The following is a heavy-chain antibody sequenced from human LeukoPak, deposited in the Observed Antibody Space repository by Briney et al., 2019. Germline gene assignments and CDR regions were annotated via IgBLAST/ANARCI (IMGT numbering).Heavy chain of an antibody. D-gene: IGHD1-26*01. Sequence: GSSVKVSCKVSGYTLTELSMHWVRPAAGKGLEWMGGFDPEDGETIYAQKFQGRVTMTEDTSTDTAYMELSSLRSEDTAVYYCATLTSGSRDSFDYWGQGTLVTVSS. CDR3: ATLTSGSRDSFDY. J-gene: IGHJ4*02. CDR2: FDPEDGET. V-gene: IGHV1-24*01. CDR1: GYTLTELS.